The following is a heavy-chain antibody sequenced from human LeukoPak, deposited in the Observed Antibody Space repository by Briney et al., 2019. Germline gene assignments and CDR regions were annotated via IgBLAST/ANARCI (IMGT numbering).Heavy chain of an antibody. CDR1: GFTFSSYS. CDR2: ISSSSSYI. J-gene: IGHJ5*02. Sequence: GGSLRLSCAASGFTFSSYSMNWVRQAPGKGLEWVSSISSSSSYIYYADSVKGRFTISRDNAKNSLYLQMNSLRAEDTAVYYCARERSGYDSARWFDPWGQGNLVTVSS. CDR3: ARERSGYDSARWFDP. D-gene: IGHD5-12*01. V-gene: IGHV3-21*01.